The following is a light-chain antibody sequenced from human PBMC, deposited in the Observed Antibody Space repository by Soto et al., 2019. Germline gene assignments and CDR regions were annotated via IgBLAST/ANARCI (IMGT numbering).Light chain of an antibody. J-gene: IGKJ4*01. V-gene: IGKV1-5*03. CDR1: QSISTW. Sequence: DIPMTQSPSTLSASVGDKVTITCRARQSISTWLAWYQQLPGTAPKVLIYKASTLESGVPSRFSGSGSGTDFTLTISSLQPDDFATYYCQQYETYPVTFGGGTKVETK. CDR3: QQYETYPVT. CDR2: KAS.